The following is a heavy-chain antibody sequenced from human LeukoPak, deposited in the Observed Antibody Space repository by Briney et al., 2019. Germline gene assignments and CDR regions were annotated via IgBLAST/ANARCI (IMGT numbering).Heavy chain of an antibody. D-gene: IGHD5-18*01. V-gene: IGHV4-59*02. J-gene: IGHJ4*02. CDR3: ARDIDKTAMVFKSFDN. CDR1: GGSVTTYY. CDR2: VHYRGSP. Sequence: PSETLSLTCTVSGGSVTTYYWSRIRQFPGKRLEWIGHVHYRGSPDYNPSLTSRVTISVDTSKNQFSLRLTSVTAADTAVYYCARDIDKTAMVFKSFDNWGQGTLVTVSS.